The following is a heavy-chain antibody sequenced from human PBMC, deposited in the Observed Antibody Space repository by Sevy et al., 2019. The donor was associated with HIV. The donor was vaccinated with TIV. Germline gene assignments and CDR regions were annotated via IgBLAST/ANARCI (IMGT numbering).Heavy chain of an antibody. CDR3: ARGGPEGYYYYGLDV. CDR2: IGYAGDI. J-gene: IGHJ6*02. CDR1: GFTFSKYD. D-gene: IGHD5-12*01. V-gene: IGHV3-13*01. Sequence: GGSLRLSCAASGFTFSKYDMQWVRQVSGKSLEWVSGIGYAGDIYYLDSVKGRFTISRENAKNSLYLEMNSLRAGDTALYYCARGGPEGYYYYGLDVWGQGTTVTVSS.